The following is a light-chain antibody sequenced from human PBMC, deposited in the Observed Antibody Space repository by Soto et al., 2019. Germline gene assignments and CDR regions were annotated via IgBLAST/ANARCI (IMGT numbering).Light chain of an antibody. CDR1: QRGSSN. CDR2: GAS. CDR3: QQYNNWPAWT. J-gene: IGKJ1*01. V-gene: IGKV3-15*01. Sequence: EIVMTQSPATLSVAPGERATLSCRASQRGSSNFAGYQQKPGQAPRLLIYGASTSATGIPARFSVSGSGTEFTLTISILKSEDFAVYYCQQYNNWPAWTFGQGAKLEIK.